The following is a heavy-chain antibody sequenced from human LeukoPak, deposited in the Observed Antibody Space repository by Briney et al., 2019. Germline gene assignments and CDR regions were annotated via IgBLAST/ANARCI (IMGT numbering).Heavy chain of an antibody. D-gene: IGHD3-22*01. V-gene: IGHV3-23*01. J-gene: IGHJ4*02. CDR1: GFTFSSYA. CDR3: AKDFLFNYYDSSGYYFDY. Sequence: GGSLRLSCAASGFTFSSYAMSWVRQAPGKGLESVSAISGSGGSTYYADSVKGRFTISRDNSKNTLYLQMNSLRAEDTAVYYCAKDFLFNYYDSSGYYFDYWGQGTLVTVSS. CDR2: ISGSGGST.